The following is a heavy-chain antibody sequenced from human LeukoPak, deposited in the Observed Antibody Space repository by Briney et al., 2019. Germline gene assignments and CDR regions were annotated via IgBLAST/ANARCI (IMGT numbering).Heavy chain of an antibody. CDR3: ARIPPGYGDYVFGY. Sequence: GGSLRLSCTASGFTFSSYWMSWVRQAPGKGLEWVSSISSSSSYIYYADSVKGRFTISRDNAKNSLYLQMNSLRAEDTAVYYCARIPPGYGDYVFGYWGQGTLVTVSS. V-gene: IGHV3-21*01. CDR1: GFTFSSYW. CDR2: ISSSSSYI. J-gene: IGHJ4*02. D-gene: IGHD4-17*01.